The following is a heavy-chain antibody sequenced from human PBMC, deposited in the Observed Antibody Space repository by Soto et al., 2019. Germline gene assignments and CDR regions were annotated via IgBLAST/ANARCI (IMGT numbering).Heavy chain of an antibody. D-gene: IGHD6-13*01. Sequence: GESLKISCAASGFTFSSYGMHWVRQAPGKGLEWVAVIWYDGSNKYYADSVKGRFTISRDNSKNTLYLQMNSLRAEDTAVYYCAREYGSSSRGDWFDPWGQGTLVTVSS. CDR3: AREYGSSSRGDWFDP. V-gene: IGHV3-33*01. J-gene: IGHJ5*02. CDR1: GFTFSSYG. CDR2: IWYDGSNK.